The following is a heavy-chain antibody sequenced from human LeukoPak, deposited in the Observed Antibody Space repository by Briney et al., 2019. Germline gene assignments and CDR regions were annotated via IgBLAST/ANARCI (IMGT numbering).Heavy chain of an antibody. Sequence: SETLSLTCAVSGGSFSGYFWSWIRQPPGKGLEWIGEINHSGSTNYNPSLKSRVTISVDTSKNQFSLKLSSVTAADTAVYYCARRYCSGGSCYSGGNWFDPWGQGTLVTVSS. J-gene: IGHJ5*02. CDR1: GGSFSGYF. D-gene: IGHD2-15*01. CDR2: INHSGST. CDR3: ARRYCSGGSCYSGGNWFDP. V-gene: IGHV4-34*01.